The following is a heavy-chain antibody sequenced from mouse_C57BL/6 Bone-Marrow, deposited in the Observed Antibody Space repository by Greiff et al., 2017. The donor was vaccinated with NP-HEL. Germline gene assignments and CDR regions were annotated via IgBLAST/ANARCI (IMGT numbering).Heavy chain of an antibody. Sequence: VKPGASVKLSCKASGYTFTSYWMQWVKQRPGQGLEWIGEIDPSDSYTNYNQKFKGKATLTVDTSSSTAYMQLSSLTSEDSAVYYCARGWDGSSFAMDYWGQGTSVTVSS. D-gene: IGHD1-1*01. CDR3: ARGWDGSSFAMDY. J-gene: IGHJ4*01. V-gene: IGHV1-50*01. CDR1: GYTFTSYW. CDR2: IDPSDSYT.